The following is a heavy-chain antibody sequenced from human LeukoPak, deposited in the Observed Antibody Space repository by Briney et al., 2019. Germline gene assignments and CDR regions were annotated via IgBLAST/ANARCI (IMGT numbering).Heavy chain of an antibody. J-gene: IGHJ4*02. V-gene: IGHV1-24*01. Sequence: ASVKVSCKVSGYTLTELSMHWVRQAPGKGLEWMGGFDPEDGETIYAQKFQGRVTMTEDTSTDTAYMELSSLRSEDTAVYYCATARRSRIAVAGPPSFDYWGQGTLVTVSS. CDR2: FDPEDGET. CDR3: ATARRSRIAVAGPPSFDY. CDR1: GYTLTELS. D-gene: IGHD6-19*01.